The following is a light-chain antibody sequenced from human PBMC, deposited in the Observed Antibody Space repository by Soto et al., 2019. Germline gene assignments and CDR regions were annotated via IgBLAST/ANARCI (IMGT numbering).Light chain of an antibody. CDR3: LSYTPGSTLV. CDR2: EVS. CDR1: SSDVGGYNY. Sequence: QSALPKPASGSGSPGQSITISCTGTSSDVGGYNYVSGYQQHPAKAPKLMIYEVSQRPSGVSHRCSGSKSGNTASLTISGVQAEDEDDYYCLSYTPGSTLVFGGGTKLTVL. V-gene: IGLV2-14*03. J-gene: IGLJ3*02.